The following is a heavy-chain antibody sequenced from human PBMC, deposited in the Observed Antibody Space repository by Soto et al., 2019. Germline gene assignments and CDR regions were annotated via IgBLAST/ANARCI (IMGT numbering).Heavy chain of an antibody. V-gene: IGHV3-21*06. CDR1: GFTFTRYS. CDR3: ARESEDLTSNFDY. Sequence: EVQLVESGGGLVKPGGSLRLSCAASGFTFTRYSMNWVRQAPGKGLEWVSSISSTTNYIYYVDSMKGRFTISRDTGKNPLYLEIHSLRAEDTAVYYCARESEDLTSNFDYWGQGTLVTVSS. CDR2: ISSTTNYI. J-gene: IGHJ4*02.